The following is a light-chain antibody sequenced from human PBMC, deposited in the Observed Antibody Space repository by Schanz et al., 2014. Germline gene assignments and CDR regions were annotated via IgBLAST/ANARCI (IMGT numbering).Light chain of an antibody. Sequence: EIVLSQSPGTLSLSPGERATLSCRASQSVSSYLAWYQQKPGQAPRLLIYDASNRATGIPDRFSGGGSGTDFTLTISRLEPEDFAVYYCQQYGSSRTFGQGTKVEIK. CDR1: QSVSSY. J-gene: IGKJ1*01. V-gene: IGKV3-20*01. CDR2: DAS. CDR3: QQYGSSRT.